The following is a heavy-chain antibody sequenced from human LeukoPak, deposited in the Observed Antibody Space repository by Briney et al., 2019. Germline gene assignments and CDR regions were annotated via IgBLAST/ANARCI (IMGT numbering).Heavy chain of an antibody. CDR3: AKVIREVDMSHDY. Sequence: GGSLRLSCAASGFTFSSYWMHWVRQAPGKGLVWVSHINSDGSSTSYGDSVKGRFTISRDNAKNTLYLQMNSLRAEDTAVYYCAKVIREVDMSHDYWGQGALVTVSS. V-gene: IGHV3-74*01. CDR1: GFTFSSYW. D-gene: IGHD5-24*01. J-gene: IGHJ4*02. CDR2: INSDGSST.